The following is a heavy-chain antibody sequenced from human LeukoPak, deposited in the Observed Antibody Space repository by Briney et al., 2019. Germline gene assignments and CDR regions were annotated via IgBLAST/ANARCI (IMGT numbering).Heavy chain of an antibody. D-gene: IGHD6-13*01. Sequence: GRSLRLSCAASGFTFSGYCMNWVRQAPGKGLEWLSYISSNDRNIYYSDSVKGRFTVSRDNVKNSLYLQMNSLRAEDTAVYYCAREGDTTGAAGTEFDYWGQGALVTVSS. CDR2: ISSNDRNI. J-gene: IGHJ4*02. CDR1: GFTFSGYC. CDR3: AREGDTTGAAGTEFDY. V-gene: IGHV3-48*01.